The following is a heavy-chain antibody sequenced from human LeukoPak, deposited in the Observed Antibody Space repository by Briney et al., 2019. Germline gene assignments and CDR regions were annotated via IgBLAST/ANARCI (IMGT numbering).Heavy chain of an antibody. Sequence: ASVKVSCKASGYTFTGYFIHWVRQAPGQGLEWMGWISPNNGGTNYAQKFQGRVTMTRDTSISTAYLELSRLSSDDPAVYPWVRVELGGGGDYWGQGTLVTVSS. V-gene: IGHV1-2*02. J-gene: IGHJ4*02. CDR2: ISPNNGGT. CDR3: VRVELGGGGDY. D-gene: IGHD1-7*01. CDR1: GYTFTGYF.